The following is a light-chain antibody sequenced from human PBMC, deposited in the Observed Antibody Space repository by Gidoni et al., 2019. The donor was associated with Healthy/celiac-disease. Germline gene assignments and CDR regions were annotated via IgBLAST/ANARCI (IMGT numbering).Light chain of an antibody. CDR2: GAS. Sequence: DTVLTQSPGTLSLSPGERATLSCRASQCVSSSYLAWYQQKPGQAPRLLIYGASSRATGIPDRFSGSGSGTDFTLTISRLEPEDFAVYYCQQYGSSPYTFGQGTKLEIK. CDR3: QQYGSSPYT. V-gene: IGKV3-20*01. CDR1: QCVSSSY. J-gene: IGKJ2*01.